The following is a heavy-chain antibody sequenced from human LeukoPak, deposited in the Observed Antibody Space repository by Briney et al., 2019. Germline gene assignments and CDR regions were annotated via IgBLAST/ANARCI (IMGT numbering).Heavy chain of an antibody. D-gene: IGHD6-13*01. V-gene: IGHV7-4-1*02. Sequence: ASVKVSCKASGYTFITYAINWVRQAPGQGLEWMGWINTNTGNPTYAQNFTGRFVFSLDTSVSTAYLQISSLKAEDTAVYCCARVYVAATGAVYYYHGMDVWGQGTTVTVSS. J-gene: IGHJ6*02. CDR2: INTNTGNP. CDR3: ARVYVAATGAVYYYHGMDV. CDR1: GYTFITYA.